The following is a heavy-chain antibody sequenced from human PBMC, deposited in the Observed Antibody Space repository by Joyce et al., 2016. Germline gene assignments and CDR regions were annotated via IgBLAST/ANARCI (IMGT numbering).Heavy chain of an antibody. Sequence: QVQLVESGGGVVQPGRSLRLSCAASEFIFSDYAMHWVRQAPGNGLEWVTFISYNGRDKNYPDSVKGRFTISRDNSKNMLYLQMNSLRVEDTALYYCAREVRGLDVWGQGTTVTVSS. CDR1: EFIFSDYA. V-gene: IGHV3-30*04. CDR2: ISYNGRDK. CDR3: AREVRGLDV. J-gene: IGHJ6*02.